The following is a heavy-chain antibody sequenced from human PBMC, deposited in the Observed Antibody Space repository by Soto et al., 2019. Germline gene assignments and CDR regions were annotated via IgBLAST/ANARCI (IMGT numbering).Heavy chain of an antibody. J-gene: IGHJ6*02. Sequence: GXSVEVTWKESGFTYTWYYTRWLRHTHKQGREWMGYISPNSGDTNYAQKFHGWVTMTRDTSISTAYMELSRLRSEDTAVYYCARDQPRAYYYYGMDVWGQGTTVTVSS. V-gene: IGHV1-2*04. CDR3: ARDQPRAYYYYGMDV. CDR2: ISPNSGDT. CDR1: GFTYTWYY.